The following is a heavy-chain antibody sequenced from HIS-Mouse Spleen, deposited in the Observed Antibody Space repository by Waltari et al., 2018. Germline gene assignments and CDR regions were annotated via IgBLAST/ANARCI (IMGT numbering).Heavy chain of an antibody. CDR3: ARVKVATIFDH. CDR1: GYSISSGYY. D-gene: IGHD5-12*01. Sequence: QVQLQESGPGLVKPSETLSLTCTVSGYSISSGYYWGWIRQPPGKGLEWIGSIYHSGSTYYNPSLKSRVTISVDTSKNQFSLKLSSVTAADTAVYYCARVKVATIFDHWGQGTLVTVSS. V-gene: IGHV4-38-2*02. J-gene: IGHJ4*02. CDR2: IYHSGST.